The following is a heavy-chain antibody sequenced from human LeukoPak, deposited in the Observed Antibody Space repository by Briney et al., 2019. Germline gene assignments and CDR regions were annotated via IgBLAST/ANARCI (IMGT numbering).Heavy chain of an antibody. Sequence: PGGSLRLSCAASGFSFSSYAMSWVRQGPGKGLEWVSSISGSGGSTDYADSVKGRSTISRDNSRNTVYLQMNSLRAEDTAVYYCAKPGWLLTSAIDYWGQGTLVTVSS. V-gene: IGHV3-23*01. CDR2: ISGSGGST. D-gene: IGHD3-22*01. CDR3: AKPGWLLTSAIDY. J-gene: IGHJ4*02. CDR1: GFSFSSYA.